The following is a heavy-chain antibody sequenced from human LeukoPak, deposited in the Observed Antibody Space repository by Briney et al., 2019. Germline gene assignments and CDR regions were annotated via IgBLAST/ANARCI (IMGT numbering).Heavy chain of an antibody. V-gene: IGHV3-30*18. D-gene: IGHD1-26*01. Sequence: GGSLRLSCAASGSTFSSYGMHWVRQAPGKGLEWVAVISYDGSNKYYADSVKGRFTISRDNSKNTLYLQMNSLRAEDTAVYYCAKDLFFGYSGSYSSSIRPVDYWGQGTLVTVSS. CDR1: GSTFSSYG. J-gene: IGHJ4*02. CDR2: ISYDGSNK. CDR3: AKDLFFGYSGSYSSSIRPVDY.